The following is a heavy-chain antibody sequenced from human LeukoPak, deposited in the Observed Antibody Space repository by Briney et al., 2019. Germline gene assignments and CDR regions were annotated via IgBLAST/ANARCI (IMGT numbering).Heavy chain of an antibody. CDR1: GVSICSYY. Sequence: SETLSLTCTVSGVSICSYYWSWIRQPPGKGLEWIGYIFYSGNTIYNPSLRSRVTISADTSKNHFSLRLRSVTAADTAVYYCASLAAITGSDYPDDWGQGTLVTVSS. D-gene: IGHD6-25*01. V-gene: IGHV4-59*08. CDR3: ASLAAITGSDYPDD. J-gene: IGHJ4*02. CDR2: IFYSGNT.